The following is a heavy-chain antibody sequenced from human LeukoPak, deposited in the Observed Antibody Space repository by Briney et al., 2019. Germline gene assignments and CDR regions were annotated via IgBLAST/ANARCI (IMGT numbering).Heavy chain of an antibody. Sequence: GASVKVSCKASGYTFTGYYMHWVRQAPGQGLEWMGWINPNSGGTNYAQKFQGRVTMTRDTSISTAYMELSRLRSDDTAVYYCARVGNIVVVPAARSNYSDYWGQGTLVTVSS. V-gene: IGHV1-2*02. CDR1: GYTFTGYY. D-gene: IGHD2-2*01. J-gene: IGHJ4*02. CDR3: ARVGNIVVVPAARSNYSDY. CDR2: INPNSGGT.